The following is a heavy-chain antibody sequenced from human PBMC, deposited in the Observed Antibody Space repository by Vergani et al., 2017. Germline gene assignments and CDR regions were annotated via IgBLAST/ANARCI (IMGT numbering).Heavy chain of an antibody. CDR3: ARDPPLAAAEGAGYGMDV. CDR1: GGSISSSSYY. Sequence: QLQLQESGPGLVKPSETLSLTCTVSGGSISSSSYYWGWIRQPPGKGLEWIGSIYYSGSTYYNPSLKSRVTISVDTSKNQFSLKLSSVTAADTAVYYCARDPPLAAAEGAGYGMDVWGQGTTVTVSS. V-gene: IGHV4-39*02. J-gene: IGHJ6*02. D-gene: IGHD6-13*01. CDR2: IYYSGST.